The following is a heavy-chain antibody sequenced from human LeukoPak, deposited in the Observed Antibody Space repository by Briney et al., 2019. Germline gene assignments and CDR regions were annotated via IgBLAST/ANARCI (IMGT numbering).Heavy chain of an antibody. Sequence: SETLSLTCTVSGGSISNNNYYWGWIRQPPGKGLEWIGSIYHSGSTYYNPSLKSRVTISVDTSKNQFSLKLSSVTAADTAVYYCARRRYSSSWLEPPHYYYYMDVWGKGTTVTISS. J-gene: IGHJ6*03. CDR1: GGSISNNNYY. CDR2: IYHSGST. D-gene: IGHD6-13*01. V-gene: IGHV4-39*07. CDR3: ARRRYSSSWLEPPHYYYYMDV.